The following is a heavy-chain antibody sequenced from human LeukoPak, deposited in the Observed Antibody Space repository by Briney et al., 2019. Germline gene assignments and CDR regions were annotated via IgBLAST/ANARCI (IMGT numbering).Heavy chain of an antibody. Sequence: PGGSLRLSCAASGFTFSSYGMHWVRQAPGKGLEWVAYIQNDGSNEQYADSVKGRFSISRDSSKNILYLQMNSLRAEDTAVYYCAKDDIRSGILASAGVRYWGQGTLVTVSS. D-gene: IGHD2-15*01. V-gene: IGHV3-30*02. J-gene: IGHJ4*02. CDR1: GFTFSSYG. CDR2: IQNDGSNE. CDR3: AKDDIRSGILASAGVRY.